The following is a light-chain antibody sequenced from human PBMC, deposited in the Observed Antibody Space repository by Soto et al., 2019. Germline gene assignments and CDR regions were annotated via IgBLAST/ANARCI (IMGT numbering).Light chain of an antibody. V-gene: IGKV1-5*03. CDR1: QSISSW. J-gene: IGKJ4*01. Sequence: DIQMTQSPSTLSASVGDRVTITCRASQSISSWLAWYQQKPGKAPKLMIYKASSLESGVPSRFSGSGSGTEFTLSISSLQPDDFATYYCQQYNSYPLTFGGGTKVEIK. CDR3: QQYNSYPLT. CDR2: KAS.